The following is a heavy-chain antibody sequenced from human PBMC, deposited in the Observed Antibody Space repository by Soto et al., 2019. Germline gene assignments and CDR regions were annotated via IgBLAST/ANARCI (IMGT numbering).Heavy chain of an antibody. CDR1: GDSISSGDYY. D-gene: IGHD3-10*01. CDR2: IYYSGNT. CDR3: ARQGFGVLHGLVDV. Sequence: PSATLSLTCTVSGDSISSGDYYWSWIRQPPGKGLEWIGCIYYSGNTYYNPSLKRRVSISVDTSKNQFSLTLTSVTAADTAVYYCARQGFGVLHGLVDVWGQGTTVT. J-gene: IGHJ6*02. V-gene: IGHV4-30-4*01.